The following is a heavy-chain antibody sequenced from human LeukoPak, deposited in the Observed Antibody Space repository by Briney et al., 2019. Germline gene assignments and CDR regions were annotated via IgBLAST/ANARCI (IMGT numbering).Heavy chain of an antibody. CDR2: IHYSGIT. V-gene: IGHV4-59*02. Sequence: SETLSLTCSISGVSVNKYYWTWIRQPPGKGLEWIGYIHYSGITNSNPSLKSRISMSLDTSQNQFSLRLTSVTAADTAVYYCARATPGSEWYLYYWGQGTLVTVSS. CDR3: ARATPGSEWYLYY. D-gene: IGHD6-19*01. CDR1: GVSVNKYY. J-gene: IGHJ4*02.